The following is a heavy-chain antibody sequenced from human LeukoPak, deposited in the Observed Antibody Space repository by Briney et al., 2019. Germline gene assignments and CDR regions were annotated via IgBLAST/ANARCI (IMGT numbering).Heavy chain of an antibody. CDR3: ARTTYYYDSSGYYTGSHYFDY. J-gene: IGHJ4*02. CDR2: MNHSGSA. CDR1: GGSFSGYY. V-gene: IGHV4-34*01. D-gene: IGHD3-22*01. Sequence: PSETLSLTCAVYGGSFSGYYWTWIRQPPGKGLEWIGEMNHSGSANYNPSLKSRVTISVDTSKNQFSLKLSSVTAADTAVYYCARTTYYYDSSGYYTGSHYFDYWGQGTLVTVSS.